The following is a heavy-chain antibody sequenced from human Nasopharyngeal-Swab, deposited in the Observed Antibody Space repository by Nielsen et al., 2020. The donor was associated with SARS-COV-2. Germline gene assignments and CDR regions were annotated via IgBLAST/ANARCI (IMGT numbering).Heavy chain of an antibody. CDR3: VRPGYDNSGYYYPDSFDI. D-gene: IGHD3-22*01. CDR2: IITHNGNT. V-gene: IGHV1-18*01. CDR1: GYTFTSYG. Sequence: ASLKVSCNASGYTFTSYGISWVRQAPGQGLEWVGWIITHNGNTNYAQKFKGRVTVTTDTSTRIAYMELMSLRSDDTAVYYCVRPGYDNSGYYYPDSFDIWGQGTKVTVSS. J-gene: IGHJ3*02.